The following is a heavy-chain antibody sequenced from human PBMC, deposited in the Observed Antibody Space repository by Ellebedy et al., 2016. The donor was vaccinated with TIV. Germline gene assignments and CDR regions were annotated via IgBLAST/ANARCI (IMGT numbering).Heavy chain of an antibody. Sequence: PGGSLRLSCAASGFTFRSYAMGWVRQAPGKGLEWISVISDSGGATYYAAPLKGLFTTSRDNSNDMVYLQINSLRPDDTAVYYCAKDSGLSGWYFDYWGQGTLVTVSS. J-gene: IGHJ4*02. V-gene: IGHV3-23*01. D-gene: IGHD6-19*01. CDR2: ISDSGGAT. CDR3: AKDSGLSGWYFDY. CDR1: GFTFRSYA.